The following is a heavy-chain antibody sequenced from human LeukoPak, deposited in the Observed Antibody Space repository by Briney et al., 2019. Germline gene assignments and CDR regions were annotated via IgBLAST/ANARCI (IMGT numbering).Heavy chain of an antibody. CDR2: IYSGGST. V-gene: IGHV3-53*01. J-gene: IGHJ3*02. CDR3: ARSDGVAGTWDAFDI. D-gene: IGHD6-19*01. Sequence: GGSLRLSCAASGLTVSSNYMSWVRQTPGKGLEWVSVIYSGGSTYYADSVKGRFTISRDNSKNTLYLQMNSLRAEDTAVYYCARSDGVAGTWDAFDIWGQGTMATVSS. CDR1: GLTVSSNY.